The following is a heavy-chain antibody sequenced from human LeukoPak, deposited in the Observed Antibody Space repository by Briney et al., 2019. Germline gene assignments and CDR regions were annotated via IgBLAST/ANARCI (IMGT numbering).Heavy chain of an antibody. Sequence: GGSLRLSCAASGFTFSSYALHWVRQAPGKGLQWVAVISYDGSYRYFADSVKGRFTISRDNSKNTLYLQMNSLRAEDTAVYYCARERVASSTYYGLEAVDVWGQGTTVTVSS. J-gene: IGHJ6*02. CDR3: ARERVASSTYYGLEAVDV. CDR2: ISYDGSYR. D-gene: IGHD6-13*01. CDR1: GFTFSSYA. V-gene: IGHV3-30*04.